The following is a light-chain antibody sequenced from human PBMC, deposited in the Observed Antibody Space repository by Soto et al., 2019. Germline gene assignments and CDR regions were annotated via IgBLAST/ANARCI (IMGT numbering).Light chain of an antibody. J-gene: IGLJ2*01. CDR3: SSYTSSSTVV. V-gene: IGLV2-14*01. Sequence: QSALTQPASVSGSPGQSINISCTGTSSDVGGYNYVSWYQQHPGKAPKLMIYDVSNRPSGVSNRFSGSKSGNTASLTISGLQAEYEADYYCSSYTSSSTVVFGGGTKLTVL. CDR1: SSDVGGYNY. CDR2: DVS.